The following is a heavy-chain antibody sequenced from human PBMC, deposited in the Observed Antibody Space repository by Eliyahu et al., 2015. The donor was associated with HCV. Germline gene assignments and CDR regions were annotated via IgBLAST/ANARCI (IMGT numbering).Heavy chain of an antibody. CDR2: INPNSGGT. Sequence: QVQLVQSGAEVKKXGASVKVSCXASGXTFTGYXMHWVRQAPGQGLXXMGWINPNSGGTNXAQKFQGRVTMTRDTSISTAYMELSRLRSDDTAVYYCARDYPYSSGWYYFDYWGQGTLVTVSS. V-gene: IGHV1-2*02. J-gene: IGHJ4*02. D-gene: IGHD6-19*01. CDR3: ARDYPYSSGWYYFDY. CDR1: GXTFTGYX.